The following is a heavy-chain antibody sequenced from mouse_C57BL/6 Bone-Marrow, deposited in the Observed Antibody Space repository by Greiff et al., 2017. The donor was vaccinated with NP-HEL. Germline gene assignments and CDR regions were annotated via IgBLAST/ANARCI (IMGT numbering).Heavy chain of an antibody. V-gene: IGHV1-82*01. J-gene: IGHJ1*03. Sequence: QVQLKESGPELVKPGASVKISCKASGYAFSSSWMNWVKQRPGKGLEWIGRIYPGDGDTNYNGKFKGKATLTADKSSSTAYMQLSSLTSEDSAVYFCARGTTVVVLQRYFDVWGTGTTVTVSS. CDR2: IYPGDGDT. CDR3: ARGTTVVVLQRYFDV. CDR1: GYAFSSSW. D-gene: IGHD1-1*01.